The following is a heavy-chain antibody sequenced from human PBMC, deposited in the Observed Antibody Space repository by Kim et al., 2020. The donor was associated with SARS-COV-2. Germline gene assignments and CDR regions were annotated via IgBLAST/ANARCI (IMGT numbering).Heavy chain of an antibody. D-gene: IGHD3-10*01. Sequence: SETLSLTCAVYGGSFSGYYWSWIRQPPGKGLEWIGEINHSGSTNYNPSLKSRVTISVDTSKNQFSLKLSSVTAADTAVYYCARGFLWWYYGSGSHPNWFDPWGQGTLVTVSS. V-gene: IGHV4-34*01. CDR2: INHSGST. J-gene: IGHJ5*02. CDR1: GGSFSGYY. CDR3: ARGFLWWYYGSGSHPNWFDP.